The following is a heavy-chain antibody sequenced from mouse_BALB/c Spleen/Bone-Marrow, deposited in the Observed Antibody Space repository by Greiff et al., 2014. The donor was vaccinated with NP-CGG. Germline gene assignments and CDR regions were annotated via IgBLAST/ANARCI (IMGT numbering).Heavy chain of an antibody. J-gene: IGHJ4*01. CDR3: ARHDGYYAMDY. Sequence: VQLKQSGGGLVKPGGSLKLSCAASGFTFSSYAMSWVRQTPEKRLEWVATISSGGSYTYYPDSVKGRFTISRDNAKNTLYLRMSSLRSEDTAMYYCARHDGYYAMDYWGQGTSVTVSS. V-gene: IGHV5-9-3*01. CDR2: ISSGGSYT. CDR1: GFTFSSYA. D-gene: IGHD2-3*01.